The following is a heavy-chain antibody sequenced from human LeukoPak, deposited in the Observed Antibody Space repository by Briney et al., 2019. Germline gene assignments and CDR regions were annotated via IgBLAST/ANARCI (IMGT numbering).Heavy chain of an antibody. CDR2: ISGSGGST. CDR3: ARHYGSGSYYPSY. J-gene: IGHJ4*02. V-gene: IGHV3-23*01. Sequence: PGGTLGLSCAASRFTFSSYDMSWVRQAPGKGLEWVSAISGSGGSTYYADSVKGRFTISRDNSKNTLYLQMNSLRAEDTAVYYCARHYGSGSYYPSYWGQGTLVTVSS. D-gene: IGHD1-26*01. CDR1: RFTFSSYD.